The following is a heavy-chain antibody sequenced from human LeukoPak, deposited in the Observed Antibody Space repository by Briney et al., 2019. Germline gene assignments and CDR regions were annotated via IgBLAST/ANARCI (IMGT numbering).Heavy chain of an antibody. CDR3: VGVRWFGGSNWFDP. J-gene: IGHJ5*02. CDR1: GFTFSTSA. Sequence: GGSLRLSCSAPGFTFSTSAMHWVRQAPGKGLEYVSAISSNGGSTYYADSVKGRFTISRDNSKNTLHLQMSSLRAEDTAVYYCVGVRWFGGSNWFDPWGQGTLVTVSS. V-gene: IGHV3-64D*09. CDR2: ISSNGGST. D-gene: IGHD3-10*01.